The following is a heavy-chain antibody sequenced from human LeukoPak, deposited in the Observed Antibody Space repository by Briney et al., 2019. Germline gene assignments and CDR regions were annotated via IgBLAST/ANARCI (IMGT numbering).Heavy chain of an antibody. J-gene: IGHJ4*02. CDR3: ARDSPRYCSGGSCYGVDY. CDR2: INWNGGST. Sequence: GGSLRLSCATSGFTFDDYGMIWVRQAPGKGLEWVSGINWNGGSTGYADSVKGRFTISRDNAKNSLYLQMNSLRAEDTAVYYCARDSPRYCSGGSCYGVDYWGQGTLVTVSS. D-gene: IGHD2-15*01. CDR1: GFTFDDYG. V-gene: IGHV3-20*04.